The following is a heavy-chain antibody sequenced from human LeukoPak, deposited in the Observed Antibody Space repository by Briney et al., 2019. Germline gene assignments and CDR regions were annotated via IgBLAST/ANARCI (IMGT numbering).Heavy chain of an antibody. CDR2: IKQDGSEK. V-gene: IGHV3-7*01. CDR3: ATVRIVVVPAARALDY. J-gene: IGHJ4*02. CDR1: GFTFSNYW. Sequence: GGSLRLSCAVSGFTFSNYWMSWVRQAPGKGLEWVASIKQDGSEKYYVDSVKGRFTISRDNAKKSVYLQMNSLRAEDTAVYYCATVRIVVVPAARALDYWGQRTLVTVSS. D-gene: IGHD2-2*01.